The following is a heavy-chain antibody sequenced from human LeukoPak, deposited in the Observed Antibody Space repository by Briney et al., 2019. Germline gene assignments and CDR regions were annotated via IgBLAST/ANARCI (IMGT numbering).Heavy chain of an antibody. CDR2: IYHSGIT. Sequence: SETLSLTCSVSGYSISSAYYWGWIRQPPGKGLEGIGNIYHSGITYYNHFNSSLKSRVTISIDTSKNQFSLRLTSVTAADTAVYFCACTGGRYYDVPWGQGTLVTVSS. V-gene: IGHV4-38-2*02. CDR3: ACTGGRYYDVP. J-gene: IGHJ1*01. CDR1: GYSISSAYY. D-gene: IGHD3-10*02.